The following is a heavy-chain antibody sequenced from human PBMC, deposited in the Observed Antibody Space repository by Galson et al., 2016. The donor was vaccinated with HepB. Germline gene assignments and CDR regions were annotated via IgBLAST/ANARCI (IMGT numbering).Heavy chain of an antibody. D-gene: IGHD6-13*01. CDR1: GFTFNSYA. CDR2: IVIGGST. V-gene: IGHV3-23*01. Sequence: SLRLSCAASGFTFNSYALTWVRQGPGKGLEWVSTIVIGGSTHYTESVKGRFTISRDNSKSTVYPQMISLRAEDTAVYYCARMGSELTAGGWGRPFDPWGQGTLVTVSS. J-gene: IGHJ5*02. CDR3: ARMGSELTAGGWGRPFDP.